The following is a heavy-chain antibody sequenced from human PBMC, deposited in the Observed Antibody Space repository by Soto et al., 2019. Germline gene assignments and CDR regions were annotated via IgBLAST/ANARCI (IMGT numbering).Heavy chain of an antibody. D-gene: IGHD2-21*01. J-gene: IGHJ4*02. Sequence: SETLSLTCTVSGGSIALTTYYWTWVRQPPGKGLEWIGYVYYSGSADYNPSLRSRVTISVDTSKNQFSLKLSSVTTADTAVYYYARGQYYGVYDYWGQGTLVTVSS. V-gene: IGHV4-61*01. CDR1: GGSIALTTYY. CDR3: ARGQYYGVYDY. CDR2: VYYSGSA.